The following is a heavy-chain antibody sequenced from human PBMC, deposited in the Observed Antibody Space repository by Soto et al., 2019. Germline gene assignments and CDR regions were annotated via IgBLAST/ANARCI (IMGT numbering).Heavy chain of an antibody. Sequence: KPSETLSLTCAVYGGSFSGYYWSWIRQPPGKGLEWIGEINHSGSTNYNPSLKSRVTISVDTSKNQFSLKLSSVTAADTAVYYCARGQGGRSMDVWGQGTTVTVSS. CDR3: ARGQGGRSMDV. CDR1: GGSFSGYY. D-gene: IGHD2-15*01. CDR2: INHSGST. V-gene: IGHV4-34*01. J-gene: IGHJ6*02.